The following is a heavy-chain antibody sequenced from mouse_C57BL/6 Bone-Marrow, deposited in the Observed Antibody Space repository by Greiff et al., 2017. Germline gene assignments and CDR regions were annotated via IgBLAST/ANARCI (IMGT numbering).Heavy chain of an antibody. J-gene: IGHJ3*01. Sequence: QVQLQQSGAELVKPGASVKMSCKASGYTFTTYPIEWMKQNHGKSLEWIGNFHPYNDDTKYNEKFKGKATLTVDKSSSTAYMQLSSLTSEDSAVYYCAIGGVYYDYDDWFAYWGQGTLVTVSA. CDR1: GYTFTTYP. D-gene: IGHD2-4*01. CDR3: AIGGVYYDYDDWFAY. V-gene: IGHV1-47*01. CDR2: FHPYNDDT.